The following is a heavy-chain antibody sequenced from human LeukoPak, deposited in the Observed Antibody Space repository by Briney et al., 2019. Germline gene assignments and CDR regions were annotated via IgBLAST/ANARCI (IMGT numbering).Heavy chain of an antibody. CDR2: ISGSGGST. CDR1: GFTFSSYA. Sequence: GGSLRLSCVASGFTFSSYAMSWVRQAPGKGLEWVSAISGSGGSTYYADSVKGRFTISRDNSKNTLYLQMNSLRAEDTAVYYCAKDKQQLVNNWFDPWGQGTLVTVSS. V-gene: IGHV3-23*01. CDR3: AKDKQQLVNNWFDP. D-gene: IGHD6-13*01. J-gene: IGHJ5*02.